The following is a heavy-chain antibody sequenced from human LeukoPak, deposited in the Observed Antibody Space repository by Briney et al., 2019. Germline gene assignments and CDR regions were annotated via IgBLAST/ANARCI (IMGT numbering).Heavy chain of an antibody. V-gene: IGHV3-53*01. J-gene: IGHJ4*02. Sequence: GGSLRLSCAASGFTVSSNYMSWVRKAPGKGLGWVSVIYSGGSTYYADSVKGRFTISRDNSKNTLYLQMNSLRAEDSAVYYCARETTYYYDCSGYSGYYFDYWGQGTLVTVSS. CDR3: ARETTYYYDCSGYSGYYFDY. CDR2: IYSGGST. CDR1: GFTVSSNY. D-gene: IGHD3-22*01.